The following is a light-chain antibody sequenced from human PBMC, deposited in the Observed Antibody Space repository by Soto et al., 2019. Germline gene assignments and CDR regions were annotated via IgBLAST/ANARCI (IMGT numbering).Light chain of an antibody. CDR1: QSISSW. J-gene: IGKJ2*01. Sequence: DIPMTQSPSTLSASVGDRVTITCRASQSISSWLAWYQQKPGKAPKLLIYKASSLESGVPSRFSGSGSGTEFTLTISSLQPDDFATYYCQLYNSYTYTFGQGTKLEIK. CDR2: KAS. V-gene: IGKV1-5*03. CDR3: QLYNSYTYT.